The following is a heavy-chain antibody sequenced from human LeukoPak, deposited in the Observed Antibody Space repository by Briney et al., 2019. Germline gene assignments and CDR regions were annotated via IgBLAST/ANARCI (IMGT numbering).Heavy chain of an antibody. V-gene: IGHV3-21*01. CDR2: ISSSSSYI. CDR1: GFTFSSYS. J-gene: IGHJ3*02. Sequence: GGSLRLSCAASGFTFSSYSMNWVRQAPGKGLEWVSSISSSSSYIYYADSVKGRFTISRDNAKNSLYLQMNSLRAEDTAVYYCARARVRTVTRDGAFDIWGQGTMVTVSS. CDR3: ARARVRTVTRDGAFDI. D-gene: IGHD4-17*01.